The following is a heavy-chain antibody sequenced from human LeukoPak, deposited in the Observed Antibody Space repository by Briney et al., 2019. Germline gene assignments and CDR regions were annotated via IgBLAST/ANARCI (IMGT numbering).Heavy chain of an antibody. CDR1: GGSISSSSYY. Sequence: SETLSLTCTVSGGSISSSSYYWGWIRQPPGKGLEWIGSIYYSGSTYYSPSLKSRVTISVNTSKNQFSLKLRSVTAADTAVYYCARSLLGGIDYWGQGTLVTVSS. J-gene: IGHJ4*02. CDR3: ARSLLGGIDY. CDR2: IYYSGST. V-gene: IGHV4-39*01. D-gene: IGHD6-13*01.